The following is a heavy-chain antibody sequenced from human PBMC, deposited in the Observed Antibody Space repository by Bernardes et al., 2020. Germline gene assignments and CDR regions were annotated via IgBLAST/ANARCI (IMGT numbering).Heavy chain of an antibody. CDR2: ISYDATKK. V-gene: IGHV3-30*03. J-gene: IGHJ5*02. D-gene: IGHD2-15*01. CDR3: ARDACSGGSCYRFDP. Sequence: GGSLRLSCAASGFTFSNYGMHWVRQAPGKGLEWVAVISYDATKKYYADSVKGRFTISRDNSKNTLYLQMNSLRAEDTAVYYCARDACSGGSCYRFDPWGQGTLVTVSS. CDR1: GFTFSNYG.